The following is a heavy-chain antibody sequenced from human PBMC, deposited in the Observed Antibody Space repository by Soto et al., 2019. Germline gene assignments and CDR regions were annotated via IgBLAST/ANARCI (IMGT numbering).Heavy chain of an antibody. CDR3: SHGYYQYFNS. Sequence: PGGSLRLSCAVSGVTLSNVWMNWVRQAPGKGPEWVGRIKSKTDGGATDYAAPVKGRFTISRDDSENTLYLQMNSLKIEDTAVYYCSHGYYQYFNSWGQGTLVTSPQ. J-gene: IGHJ4*02. CDR1: GVTLSNVW. D-gene: IGHD5-18*01. V-gene: IGHV3-15*07. CDR2: IKSKTDGGAT.